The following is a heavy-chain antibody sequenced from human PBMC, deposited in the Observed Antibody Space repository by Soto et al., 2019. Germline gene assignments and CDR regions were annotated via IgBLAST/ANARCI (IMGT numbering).Heavy chain of an antibody. CDR1: GYTFTSYD. Sequence: QVQLVQSGAEVKKPGASVKVSCKASGYTFTSYDINWVRQATGQGLEWMGWMNPNSGNTGYAQKFQGRVTMTRNTSISTAYMELSSLRSEDTAVYYCARGSHWRKNSSGWYAVYWGQGTLVTVSS. D-gene: IGHD6-19*01. CDR2: MNPNSGNT. V-gene: IGHV1-8*01. J-gene: IGHJ4*02. CDR3: ARGSHWRKNSSGWYAVY.